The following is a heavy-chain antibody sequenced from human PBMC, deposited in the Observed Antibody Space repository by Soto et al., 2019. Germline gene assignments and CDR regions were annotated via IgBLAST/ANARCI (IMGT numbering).Heavy chain of an antibody. CDR2: ISSTSGTI. J-gene: IGHJ4*02. Sequence: PGGSLRLSCVVSGLTFSSYSMNWVRQAPGKGLEWLSYISSTSGTIYYADSVKGRFTISRDNAKNSLFLQINSLRSEDTAVYYCARAVAGTYFDYWGQGTLVTVSS. CDR3: ARAVAGTYFDY. CDR1: GLTFSSYS. V-gene: IGHV3-48*01. D-gene: IGHD6-19*01.